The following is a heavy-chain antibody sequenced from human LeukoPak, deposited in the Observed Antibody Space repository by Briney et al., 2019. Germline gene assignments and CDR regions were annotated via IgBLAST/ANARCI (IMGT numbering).Heavy chain of an antibody. J-gene: IGHJ4*02. V-gene: IGHV4-38-2*02. Sequence: SETLSPTCTVSGYSISSGYYWGWIRQPPGKGLEWIGSIYHSGSTYYNPSLKSRVTISVDTSKNQFSLKLSSVTAADTAVYYCARQVVVTAVHFDYWGQGTLVTVSS. CDR2: IYHSGST. CDR3: ARQVVVTAVHFDY. CDR1: GYSISSGYY. D-gene: IGHD2-21*02.